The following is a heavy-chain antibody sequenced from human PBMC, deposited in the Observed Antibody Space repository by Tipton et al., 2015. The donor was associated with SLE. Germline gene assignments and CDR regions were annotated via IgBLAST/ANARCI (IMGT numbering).Heavy chain of an antibody. J-gene: IGHJ6*02. CDR2: INHSGST. CDR3: ARVTPTSMTMIGVIKGGGMDV. Sequence: GLVKPSETLSLTCTVSGGSISSSSYYWGWIRQPPGKGLEWVGEINHSGSTNYNPSLKSRVTISVDTSKNQFSLKLSSVTAADTAVYYCARVTPTSMTMIGVIKGGGMDVWGQGTTVTVSS. CDR1: GGSISSSSYY. D-gene: IGHD3-22*01. V-gene: IGHV4-39*07.